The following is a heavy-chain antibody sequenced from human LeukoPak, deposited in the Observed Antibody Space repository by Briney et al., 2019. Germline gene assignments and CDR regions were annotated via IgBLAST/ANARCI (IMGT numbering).Heavy chain of an antibody. CDR1: GGSLSSYY. V-gene: IGHV4-59*08. CDR2: IYYSGST. Sequence: PSETLSLTCTVSGGSLSSYYWSWIRQPPGKGLEWIGYIYYSGSTNYNPSLKSRVTISVDTSKNQFSLKLSSVTAADTAVYYCARHIWSGTYGGDYYFDYWGRGTLVTVSS. D-gene: IGHD4-23*01. CDR3: ARHIWSGTYGGDYYFDY. J-gene: IGHJ4*02.